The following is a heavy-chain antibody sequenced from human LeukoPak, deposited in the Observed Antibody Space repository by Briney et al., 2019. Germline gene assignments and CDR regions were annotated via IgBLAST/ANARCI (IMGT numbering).Heavy chain of an antibody. CDR2: ISSSSSYI. CDR3: ARGAEKGRYCSGGSCYDY. V-gene: IGHV3-21*01. D-gene: IGHD2-15*01. CDR1: GFTFSSYS. J-gene: IGHJ4*02. Sequence: GGSLRLSCAASGFTFSSYSMNWVRQAPGKGLEWVSSISSSSSYIYYADSVKGRFTISRDNAKNSLYLQMNSLRAEDTAVYYCARGAEKGRYCSGGSCYDYWGQGTLVTVSS.